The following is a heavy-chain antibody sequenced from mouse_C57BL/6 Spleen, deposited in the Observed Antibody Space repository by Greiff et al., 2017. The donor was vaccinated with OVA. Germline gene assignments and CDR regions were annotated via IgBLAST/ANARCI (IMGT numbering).Heavy chain of an antibody. D-gene: IGHD2-5*01. V-gene: IGHV1-64*01. CDR1: GYTFTSYW. CDR3: ATYYSNYYFDY. Sequence: QVQLQQPGAELVKPGASVKLSCKASGYTFTSYWMHWVKQRPGQGLEWIGMIHPNSGSTNYNEKFKSKATLTVDKSSSTAYMQLSSLTAEDSAVYYCATYYSNYYFDYWGQGTTLTVSS. CDR2: IHPNSGST. J-gene: IGHJ2*01.